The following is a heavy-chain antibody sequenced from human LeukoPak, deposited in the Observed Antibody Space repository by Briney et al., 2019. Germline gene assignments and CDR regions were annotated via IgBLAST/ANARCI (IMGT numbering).Heavy chain of an antibody. CDR2: ISSSGSTI. J-gene: IGHJ4*02. D-gene: IGHD1-26*01. CDR1: GFTFSDYY. CDR3: ARRRYSGSSQHFDY. V-gene: IGHV3-11*04. Sequence: GGSLRLSCAASGFTFSDYYTSWIRQAPGKGLEWVSYISSSGSTIYYADSVKGRFTISRDNAKNSLYLQMNSLRAEDTAVYYCARRRYSGSSQHFDYWGQGTLVTVSS.